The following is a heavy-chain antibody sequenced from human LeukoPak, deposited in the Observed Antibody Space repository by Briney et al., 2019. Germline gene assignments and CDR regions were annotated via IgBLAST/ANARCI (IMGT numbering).Heavy chain of an antibody. D-gene: IGHD2-8*01. CDR3: ATMYDYYYSYMDV. CDR1: GFTFSTYA. CDR2: ISARGDST. J-gene: IGHJ6*03. Sequence: GGSLRLSCATSGFTFSTYAMSWVRQAPGKGLECVTSISARGDSTYYADSVKGRFTISRDSSKNTLYLQMNSLRAEDTALYYCATMYDYYYSYMDVWGKGTTVTVS. V-gene: IGHV3-23*01.